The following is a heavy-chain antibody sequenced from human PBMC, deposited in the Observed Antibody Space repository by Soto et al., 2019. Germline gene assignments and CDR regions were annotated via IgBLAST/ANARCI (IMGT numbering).Heavy chain of an antibody. CDR3: ARTYRKYYYNSSGYYYERAFDI. Sequence: GESLKNSWKGSGYSFTSYWIGWVRQMPGKGLEWMGIIYPGDSDTRYSPSFQGQVTISADKSISTAYLQWSSLKASDTAMYYCARTYRKYYYNSSGYYYERAFDIWGQGTMVTVS. D-gene: IGHD3-22*01. J-gene: IGHJ3*02. CDR2: IYPGDSDT. CDR1: GYSFTSYW. V-gene: IGHV5-51*01.